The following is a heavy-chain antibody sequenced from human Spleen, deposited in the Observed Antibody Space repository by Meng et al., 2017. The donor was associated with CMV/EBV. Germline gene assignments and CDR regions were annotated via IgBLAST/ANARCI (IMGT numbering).Heavy chain of an antibody. CDR1: GFTFSISG. J-gene: IGHJ4*02. D-gene: IGHD3-16*01. V-gene: IGHV3-30*02. CDR2: MRSDGSDK. CDR3: VRDGGRWDFDY. Sequence: GGSLRLSCAASGFTFSISGMHWVRQAPGKGLEWVAFMRSDGSDKCFADSVKGRFTISRDNSKNTLYLQMNSLRAEDTAIYYCVRDGGRWDFDYWGQGTLVTVSS.